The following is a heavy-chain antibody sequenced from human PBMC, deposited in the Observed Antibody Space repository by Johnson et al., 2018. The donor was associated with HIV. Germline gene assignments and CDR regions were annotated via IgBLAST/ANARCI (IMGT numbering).Heavy chain of an antibody. CDR2: SSWNSGSI. V-gene: IGHV3-9*01. Sequence: VQLVESGGGLIQPGGSLRFSCAASGFSFSSYAMHWVRQAPGKGLEWVSGSSWNSGSIGYADSVKGRFSISRDNAKNSLYLQMNSLRAEDTALDYCAKDRNYGSGSYPDAFDIWGQGTMVTVSS. D-gene: IGHD3-10*01. CDR1: GFSFSSYA. J-gene: IGHJ3*02. CDR3: AKDRNYGSGSYPDAFDI.